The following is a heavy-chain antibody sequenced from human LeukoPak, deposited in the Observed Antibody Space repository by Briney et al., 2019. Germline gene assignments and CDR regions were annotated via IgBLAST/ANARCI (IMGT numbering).Heavy chain of an antibody. J-gene: IGHJ5*02. Sequence: GASVKVSCKASGYTFTSYGISWVRQAPGQGLEWMGWISAYNGNTNYAQKLQGRVTMTTDTSTSTAYMELRSLRSDDTAAYYCARAVGITGTRGRWFDPWGQGTLVTVSS. CDR2: ISAYNGNT. D-gene: IGHD1-7*01. V-gene: IGHV1-18*01. CDR3: ARAVGITGTRGRWFDP. CDR1: GYTFTSYG.